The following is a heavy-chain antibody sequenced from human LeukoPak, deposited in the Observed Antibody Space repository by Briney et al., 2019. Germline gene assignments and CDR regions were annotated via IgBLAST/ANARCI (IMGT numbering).Heavy chain of an antibody. J-gene: IGHJ4*02. CDR1: GGSISSYY. Sequence: SETLSLTCTVSGGSISSYYWSWIRQPAGKGLEWIGRIYTSGSTNYNPSLKSRVTMSVDTSKNQFSLKLSSVTAADTAVYYCTRAGYYYDSSGYYAYYFDYWGQGTLVTVSS. V-gene: IGHV4-4*07. D-gene: IGHD3-22*01. CDR3: TRAGYYYDSSGYYAYYFDY. CDR2: IYTSGST.